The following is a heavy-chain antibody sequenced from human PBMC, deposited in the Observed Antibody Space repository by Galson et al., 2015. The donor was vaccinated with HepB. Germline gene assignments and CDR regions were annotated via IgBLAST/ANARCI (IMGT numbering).Heavy chain of an antibody. D-gene: IGHD6-6*01. CDR1: VNSFTNRW. CDR2: IFPDDSDA. J-gene: IGHJ4*02. CDR3: ARSGSSSSDFDN. Sequence: QSGAEVKKPGESLKISCKGSVNSFTNRWIGWVRQMPGKGLEWMGIIFPDDSDARYGPSFQGHVTISADKSITTAYLQWSSLKASDTAIYYCARSGSSSSDFDNWGQGTLVTVSS. V-gene: IGHV5-51*03.